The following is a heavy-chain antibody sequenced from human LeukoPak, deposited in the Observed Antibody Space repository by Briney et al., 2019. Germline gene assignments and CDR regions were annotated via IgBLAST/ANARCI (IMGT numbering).Heavy chain of an antibody. CDR1: GGSISSGGHY. CDR2: ISYSGST. Sequence: SQTLSLTCTVSGGSISSGGHYWSWIRQHPGKGLEWIAYISYSGSTYYNPSLKSRIIISVDTSKNRFSLKLSSVTAADTAVYFCARGAFNYYDTIGYSNDACDMWGQGTMVTVSS. J-gene: IGHJ3*02. V-gene: IGHV4-31*03. D-gene: IGHD3-22*01. CDR3: ARGAFNYYDTIGYSNDACDM.